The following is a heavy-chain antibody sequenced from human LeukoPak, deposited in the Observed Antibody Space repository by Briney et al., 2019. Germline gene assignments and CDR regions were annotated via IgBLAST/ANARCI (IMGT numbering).Heavy chain of an antibody. CDR3: AKYTSGTSYRGLDQ. D-gene: IGHD3-10*01. CDR1: GLTVSSYA. Sequence: GGSLRLSCGASGLTVSSYAMSWVRQAPGKGLEWVSTIIGRAANTYYADSVKGRFTISRDDSKNTVDLQMNSLRAEDTAVYSCAKYTSGTSYRGLDQWGHGTLVTVSS. CDR2: IIGRAANT. J-gene: IGHJ4*01. V-gene: IGHV3-23*01.